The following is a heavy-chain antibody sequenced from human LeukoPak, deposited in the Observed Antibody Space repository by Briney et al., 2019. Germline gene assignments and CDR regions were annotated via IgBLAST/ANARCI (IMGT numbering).Heavy chain of an antibody. CDR1: GFTFSKFA. Sequence: GGSLRLSCAAAGFTFSKFAMHWVRQAPGKGLEWVAFIRYDGSNKNYADSVKGRFTISRDNSRNTLYLQMNSLRAEDTAVYYCAKEVHGYGYFDYWGQGTLVTVSS. V-gene: IGHV3-30*02. CDR2: IRYDGSNK. J-gene: IGHJ4*02. D-gene: IGHD5-18*01. CDR3: AKEVHGYGYFDY.